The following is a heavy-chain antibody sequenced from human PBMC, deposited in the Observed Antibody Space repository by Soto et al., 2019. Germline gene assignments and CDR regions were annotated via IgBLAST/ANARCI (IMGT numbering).Heavy chain of an antibody. CDR1: GFTFSSYS. CDR2: ISSSSSTI. CDR3: ARDRRSGRDYYYYYYMDV. Sequence: EVQLVESGGGLVQPGGSLRLSCAASGFTFSSYSMNWVRQAPGKGLEWVSHISSSSSTIYYADSVKGRFTISRDNAKNSLYLQMNSLRAEDTAVYYCARDRRSGRDYYYYYYMDVWGKGTTVTVSS. J-gene: IGHJ6*03. V-gene: IGHV3-48*01. D-gene: IGHD3-10*01.